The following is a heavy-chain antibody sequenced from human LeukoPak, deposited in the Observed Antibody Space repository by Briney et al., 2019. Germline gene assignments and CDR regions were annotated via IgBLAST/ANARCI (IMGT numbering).Heavy chain of an antibody. Sequence: PGGSLRLSCAASGFTFSSYGMHWVRQAPGKGLEWVAFIRYDGSNKYYADSVKGRFTISRDNSKNTLYLQMNSLTAEDTAVYYCAKGSHVLLWFGERLDDYWGQGTLVTVSS. CDR2: IRYDGSNK. V-gene: IGHV3-30*02. CDR1: GFTFSSYG. D-gene: IGHD3-10*01. J-gene: IGHJ4*02. CDR3: AKGSHVLLWFGERLDDY.